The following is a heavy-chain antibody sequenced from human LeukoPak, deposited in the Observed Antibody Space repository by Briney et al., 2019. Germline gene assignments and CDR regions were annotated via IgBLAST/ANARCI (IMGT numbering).Heavy chain of an antibody. D-gene: IGHD5-12*01. J-gene: IGHJ4*02. CDR3: AREMGGYPFDY. CDR1: GFTFSSYS. CDR2: ISSSSSYI. Sequence: GGSLRLSCAASGFTFSSYSMNWVRQAPGKGLEWVSSISSSSSYIYYADSVKGRFTISRDNAKKSVYLQMNSLRAEDTAVYYCAREMGGYPFDYWGQGALVTVSS. V-gene: IGHV3-21*01.